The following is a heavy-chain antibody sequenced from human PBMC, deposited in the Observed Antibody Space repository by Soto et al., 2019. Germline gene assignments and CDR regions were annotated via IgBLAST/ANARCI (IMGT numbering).Heavy chain of an antibody. J-gene: IGHJ4*02. CDR3: ARDGYDYDTIGDYLGY. Sequence: EVQLVESGGGLAQPGGSLRLSCAASGFTFGNYWMHWARQVPGKGLVWVSRIDSVGISTTYADSLKGRFSISRDNAKNTLYLEINSMRAEDTATYYCARDGYDYDTIGDYLGYWGQGTMVTVSS. CDR1: GFTFGNYW. V-gene: IGHV3-74*01. CDR2: IDSVGIST. D-gene: IGHD3-22*01.